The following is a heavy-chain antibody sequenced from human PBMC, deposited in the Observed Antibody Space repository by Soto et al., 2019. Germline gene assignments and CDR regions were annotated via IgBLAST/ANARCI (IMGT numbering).Heavy chain of an antibody. V-gene: IGHV3-30-3*01. J-gene: IGHJ4*02. CDR2: ISYDGSNK. CDR3: ATFAWGRNDGPDY. Sequence: QVQLVESGGGVVQPGRSLRLSCAASGFTFSSYAMHWVRQAPGKGLEWVAVISYDGSNKYYADSVKGRFTISRDNSKNTLYLQMNSLRAEDTAVYYCATFAWGRNDGPDYWGQGTLVTVSS. CDR1: GFTFSSYA. D-gene: IGHD1-1*01.